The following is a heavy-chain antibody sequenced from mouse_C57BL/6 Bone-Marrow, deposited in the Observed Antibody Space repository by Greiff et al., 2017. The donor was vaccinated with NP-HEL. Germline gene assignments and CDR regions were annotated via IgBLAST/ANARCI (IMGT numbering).Heavy chain of an antibody. CDR3: ARHDNWVFDY. V-gene: IGHV5-6*01. D-gene: IGHD4-1*01. Sequence: EVQVVESGGDLVKPGGSLKLSCAASGFTFSSYGMSWVRQTPDKRLEWVATISSGGSYTYYPDSVKGRFTISRDNAKNTLYLQMSSLKSEDTAMYYCARHDNWVFDYWGQGTTLTVSS. J-gene: IGHJ2*01. CDR1: GFTFSSYG. CDR2: ISSGGSYT.